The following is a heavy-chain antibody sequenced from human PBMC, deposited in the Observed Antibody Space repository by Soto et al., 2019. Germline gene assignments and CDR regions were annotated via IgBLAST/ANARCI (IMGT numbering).Heavy chain of an antibody. D-gene: IGHD6-6*01. V-gene: IGHV4-59*01. J-gene: IGHJ6*02. Sequence: PSETLSLTCTVSGGSISSYYWSWIRQPPGKGLEWIGYIYYSGSTNYNPSLKSRVTISVDTSKNQFSLKLSSVTAADTAVYYCARCRGDSSSPIHYYYGMDVWGQGTTVTVSS. CDR1: GGSISSYY. CDR2: IYYSGST. CDR3: ARCRGDSSSPIHYYYGMDV.